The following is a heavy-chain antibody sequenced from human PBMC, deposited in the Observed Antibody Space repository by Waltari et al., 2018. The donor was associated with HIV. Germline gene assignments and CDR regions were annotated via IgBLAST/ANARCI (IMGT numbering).Heavy chain of an antibody. J-gene: IGHJ4*02. D-gene: IGHD4-17*01. CDR3: ARAKWDTVTTTFDY. CDR1: GFTFSSSG. Sequence: QVQLVESGGGVVQPGRSLRLSCAASGFTFSSSGLHRVRQAPGKGLEWVAVIWYDGSNKYYADSVKGRFTISRDNSKNTLYLQMNSLRAEDTAVYYCARAKWDTVTTTFDYWGQGTLVTVSS. V-gene: IGHV3-33*01. CDR2: IWYDGSNK.